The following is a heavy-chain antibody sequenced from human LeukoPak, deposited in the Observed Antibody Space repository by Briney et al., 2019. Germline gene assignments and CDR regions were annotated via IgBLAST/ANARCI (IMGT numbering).Heavy chain of an antibody. V-gene: IGHV3-30*02. CDR3: AKDSATGTTARGPPNAFDI. J-gene: IGHJ3*02. CDR2: IRYDGSNK. Sequence: GGSLRLSCAASGFTFSSYGMHWVRQAPGKGLEWVAFIRYDGSNKYYADSVKGRFTISRDNSKNTLYLQMNSLRAEDTAVYYCAKDSATGTTARGPPNAFDIWGQGTMVTVSS. CDR1: GFTFSSYG. D-gene: IGHD1-1*01.